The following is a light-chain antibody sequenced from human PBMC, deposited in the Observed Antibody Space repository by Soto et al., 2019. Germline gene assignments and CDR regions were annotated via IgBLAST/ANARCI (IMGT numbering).Light chain of an antibody. CDR3: QHYNSYSEA. Sequence: DIQRTQSPSTLSGSVVDRVTITCLSSQTIRSWLAWYQQKPGKAPKLLIYKASTLKSGVPSRFSGSGSGTEFTLTISSLQPDDFATYYCQHYNSYSEAFGQGTKVELK. V-gene: IGKV1-5*03. CDR1: QTIRSW. J-gene: IGKJ1*01. CDR2: KAS.